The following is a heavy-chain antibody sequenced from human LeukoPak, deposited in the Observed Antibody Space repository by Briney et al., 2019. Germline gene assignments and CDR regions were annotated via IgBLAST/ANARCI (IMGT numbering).Heavy chain of an antibody. V-gene: IGHV3-23*01. CDR1: GFTFNSHA. D-gene: IGHD2-2*01. CDR3: AKDSAMWTSLFPSDA. J-gene: IGHJ5*02. Sequence: GVSLRLSCEASGFTFNSHAMTWVPQSPGGGLEGVSGIYANEEATDHAASVKGLFPISRDSYKNTLFLQMNTLRGDDTAFYYCAKDSAMWTSLFPSDAWGQGILVTVSS. CDR2: IYANEEAT.